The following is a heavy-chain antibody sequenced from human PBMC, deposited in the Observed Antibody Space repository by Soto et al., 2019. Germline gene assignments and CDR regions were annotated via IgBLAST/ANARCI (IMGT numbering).Heavy chain of an antibody. D-gene: IGHD1-26*01. CDR2: IYYSGST. Sequence: PSETLSLTCTVSGGSISSSSYYWGWIRQPPGKGLEWIGSIYYSGSTYYNPSLKSRVTISVGTSKNQFSLKLSSVTAADTAVYYCARLWGSGSYQNWFDPWGQGTLVTVSS. CDR3: ARLWGSGSYQNWFDP. CDR1: GGSISSSSYY. J-gene: IGHJ5*02. V-gene: IGHV4-39*01.